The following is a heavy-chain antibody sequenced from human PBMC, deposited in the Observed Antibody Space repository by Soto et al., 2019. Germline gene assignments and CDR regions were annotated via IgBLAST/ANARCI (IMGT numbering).Heavy chain of an antibody. J-gene: IGHJ5*02. CDR1: GGSISTYY. CDR3: ARVVPAAIGRYWFDP. D-gene: IGHD2-2*02. CDR2: IYYSGST. V-gene: IGHV4-59*06. Sequence: PSETLSLTCTVSGGSISTYYWSWIRQHPGKGLEWIGYIYYSGSTYYNPSLKSRVTISVDTSKNQFSLKLSSVTAADAAVYYCARVVPAAIGRYWFDPWGQGTLVTVSS.